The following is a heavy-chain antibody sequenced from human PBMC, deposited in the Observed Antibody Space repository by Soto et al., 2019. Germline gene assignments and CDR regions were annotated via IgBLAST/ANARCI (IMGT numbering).Heavy chain of an antibody. D-gene: IGHD6-19*01. V-gene: IGHV1-69*13. CDR3: ARGEVLGAGPSADYYYYGMDV. CDR2: IIPIFGTA. Sequence: GASVKVSCKASGGTFSSYAISWVRQAPGQGLEWMGGIIPIFGTANYAQKFQGRVTITADESTSTAYMELSSLRSEDTAVYYCARGEVLGAGPSADYYYYGMDVWGQGTTVTVSS. CDR1: GGTFSSYA. J-gene: IGHJ6*02.